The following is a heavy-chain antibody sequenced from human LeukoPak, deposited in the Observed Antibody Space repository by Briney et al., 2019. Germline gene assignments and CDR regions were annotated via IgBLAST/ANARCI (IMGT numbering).Heavy chain of an antibody. CDR2: IYYSGST. CDR3: ARDNGMTTVNWFDP. D-gene: IGHD4-11*01. J-gene: IGHJ5*02. V-gene: IGHV4-30-4*08. CDR1: GGSISSGDYY. Sequence: SETLSLTCTVSGGSISSGDYYWSWIRQPPGKGLEWIGYIYYSGSTYYNPSLKSQVTISVDTSKNQFSLKLSSVTAADTAVYYCARDNGMTTVNWFDPWGQGTLVTVSS.